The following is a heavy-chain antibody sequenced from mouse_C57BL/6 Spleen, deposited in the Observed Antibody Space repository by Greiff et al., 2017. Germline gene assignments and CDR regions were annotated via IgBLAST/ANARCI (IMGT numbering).Heavy chain of an antibody. J-gene: IGHJ2*01. CDR3: ARFYDDYLCDY. Sequence: VQLQQPGAELVKPGASVKMSCKASGYTFTSYWITWVKQRPGQGLEWIGEIYPGSGSANYNAKFKSKATLSVDTSASTAYMQLRSLTSEDSAVYYCARFYDDYLCDYWGQGTTLTVSS. V-gene: IGHV1-55*01. D-gene: IGHD2-3*01. CDR1: GYTFTSYW. CDR2: IYPGSGSA.